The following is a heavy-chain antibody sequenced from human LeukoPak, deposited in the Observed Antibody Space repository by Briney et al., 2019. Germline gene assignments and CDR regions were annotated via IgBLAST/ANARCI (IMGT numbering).Heavy chain of an antibody. Sequence: NPSETLSLTCAVYGGSFSGYYWSWIRQPPGKGLEWIGEINHSGSTNYNPSLKSRVTISVDTSKNQFSLKLSSVTAADTAVYYCATMNSSSSHRFFDYWGQGTLVTVSS. CDR2: INHSGST. V-gene: IGHV4-34*01. J-gene: IGHJ4*02. CDR3: ATMNSSSSHRFFDY. D-gene: IGHD6-6*01. CDR1: GGSFSGYY.